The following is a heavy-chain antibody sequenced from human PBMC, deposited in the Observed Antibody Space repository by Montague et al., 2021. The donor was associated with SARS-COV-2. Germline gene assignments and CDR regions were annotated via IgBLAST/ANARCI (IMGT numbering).Heavy chain of an antibody. V-gene: IGHV6-1*01. CDR3: ARLKRYFDSSGSPSAFDF. CDR1: GDSVSSNTAA. CDR2: TYYRSKWYY. J-gene: IGHJ3*01. D-gene: IGHD3-22*01. Sequence: CAISGDSVSSNTAAWNWIRQSPSRGLEWLGRTYYRSKWYYDYAVSVKSXMTISPDTSKNHFTLKLSSVTAAETAVYYCARLKRYFDSSGSPSAFDFWGQGTKVTVSS.